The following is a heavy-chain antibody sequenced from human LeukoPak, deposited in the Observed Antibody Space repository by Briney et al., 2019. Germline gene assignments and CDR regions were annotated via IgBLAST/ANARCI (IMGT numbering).Heavy chain of an antibody. V-gene: IGHV4-59*01. CDR2: YTGDT. CDR1: GGSISSYY. CDR3: ARVNIAVAGDASDV. J-gene: IGHJ3*01. Sequence: PSETLSLTCTVSGGSISSYYWSWIRQPPGKGLEWIGYTGDTNNNPSLKSRVTISLDASKSQFSLKLSSVTAADTAMYYCARVNIAVAGDASDVWGRGTMVTVSS. D-gene: IGHD6-19*01.